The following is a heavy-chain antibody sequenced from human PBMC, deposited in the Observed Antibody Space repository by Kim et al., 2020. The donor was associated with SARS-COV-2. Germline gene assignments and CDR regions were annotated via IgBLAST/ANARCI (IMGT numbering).Heavy chain of an antibody. D-gene: IGHD2-2*01. CDR3: ARDKYAGAHRLDS. CDR2: ISTDGANT. Sequence: GGSLRLSCAASGFTFSGYDMHWVRQAPGKGLEWVALISTDGANTHYAGSVKGRFTISRDNSKKTLYLQMNSLTTEDTAVYYCARDKYAGAHRLDSWGQGTLVTVSS. CDR1: GFTFSGYD. V-gene: IGHV3-30*03. J-gene: IGHJ4*02.